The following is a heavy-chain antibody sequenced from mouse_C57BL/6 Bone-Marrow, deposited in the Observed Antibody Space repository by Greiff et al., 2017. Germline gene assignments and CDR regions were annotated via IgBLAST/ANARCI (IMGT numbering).Heavy chain of an antibody. CDR2: IDPANGNT. J-gene: IGHJ1*03. CDR1: GFNIKNTY. V-gene: IGHV14-3*01. CDR3: ALSPGYARGYFDV. Sequence: VQLKESVAELVRPGASVKLSCTASGFNIKNTYMHWVKQRPEQGLEWIGRIDPANGNTKYAPKFQGKATITADTSSNTAYLQLSSLTSEDTAIYYCALSPGYARGYFDVWGTGTTVTVSS. D-gene: IGHD1-2*01.